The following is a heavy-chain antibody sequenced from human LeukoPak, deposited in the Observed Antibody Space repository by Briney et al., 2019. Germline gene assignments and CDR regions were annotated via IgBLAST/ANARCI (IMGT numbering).Heavy chain of an antibody. J-gene: IGHJ6*02. D-gene: IGHD2-15*01. Sequence: SETLSLTCAVYGGSFSGYYRSWIRQPPGKGLESIGEINHSGSTNYNPSLKSRVTISVDTSKNQFSLKLSSVTAADTAVYYCARGRRVVVAATSYYYYGMDVWGQGTTVTVSS. CDR1: GGSFSGYY. V-gene: IGHV4-34*01. CDR2: INHSGST. CDR3: ARGRRVVVAATSYYYYGMDV.